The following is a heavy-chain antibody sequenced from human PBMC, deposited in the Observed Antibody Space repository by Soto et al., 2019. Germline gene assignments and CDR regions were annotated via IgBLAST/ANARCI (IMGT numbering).Heavy chain of an antibody. J-gene: IGHJ4*02. CDR2: IWYDGSNK. D-gene: IGHD4-17*01. CDR3: ARGPNYTTVTTSGY. V-gene: IGHV3-33*01. CDR1: WFTFSSYG. Sequence: GGSLRPSCAASWFTFSSYGMHWVRPAPGKGLEWVAVIWYDGSNKYYADSVKGRFTISRDNSKNTLYLQMNSLRAEDTAVYYCARGPNYTTVTTSGYWGQGTLVTVSS.